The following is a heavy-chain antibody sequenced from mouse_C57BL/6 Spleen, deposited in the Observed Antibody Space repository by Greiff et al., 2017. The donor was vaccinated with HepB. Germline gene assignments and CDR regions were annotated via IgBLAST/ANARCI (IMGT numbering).Heavy chain of an antibody. V-gene: IGHV2-5*01. D-gene: IGHD1-1*01. Sequence: VQRVESGPGLVQPSQSLSITCTVSGFSLTSYGVHWVRQSPGKGLEWLGVIWRGGSTDYNTAFMSRLSITKDNSKSQVFFKMNSLQADDTAIYYCATYCGSSYSYWYFDVWGTGTTVTVSS. CDR2: IWRGGST. CDR3: ATYCGSSYSYWYFDV. J-gene: IGHJ1*03. CDR1: GFSLTSYG.